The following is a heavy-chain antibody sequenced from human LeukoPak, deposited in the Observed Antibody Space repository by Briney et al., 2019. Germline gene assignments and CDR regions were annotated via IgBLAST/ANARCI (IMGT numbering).Heavy chain of an antibody. CDR3: ARGRGYYYYYYMDV. V-gene: IGHV1-69*06. Sequence: SVKVSCKASGGTFSSYAISWVRQAPGQGLEWMGGIIPIFGTANYAQKFQGRVTITADKSTSTAYMELSSLRSEDTAVYYCARGRGYYYYYYMDVWGKGTTVTVSS. D-gene: IGHD3-10*01. CDR1: GGTFSSYA. CDR2: IIPIFGTA. J-gene: IGHJ6*03.